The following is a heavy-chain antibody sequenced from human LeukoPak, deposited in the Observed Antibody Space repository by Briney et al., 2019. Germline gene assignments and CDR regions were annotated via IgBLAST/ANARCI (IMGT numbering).Heavy chain of an antibody. J-gene: IGHJ4*02. Sequence: GGSLRLSCAASGFTFSSYTMNWVRQAPGKGLEWVPSISSRSTYIHYADSVKGRFTISRDNAKNSLYLQMNSLRAEDTAVYYCARHRLQASFDYWGQGTLVTVSS. CDR3: ARHRLQASFDY. V-gene: IGHV3-21*01. CDR2: ISSRSTYI. CDR1: GFTFSSYT.